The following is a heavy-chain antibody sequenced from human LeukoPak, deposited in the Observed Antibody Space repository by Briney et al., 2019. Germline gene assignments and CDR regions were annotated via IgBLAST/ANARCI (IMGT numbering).Heavy chain of an antibody. Sequence: GSLRLSCAASGFTVSSNYMSWVGQAPRKGLEWVSVSYTGGNTHYADSVYGRFTLSRDNSKNTVYLQMNSLRVEDTAMYYCASISDLLYYFDSWGQGPLVPVSS. CDR1: GFTVSSNY. V-gene: IGHV3-66*01. CDR2: SYTGGNT. J-gene: IGHJ4*02. CDR3: ASISDLLYYFDS.